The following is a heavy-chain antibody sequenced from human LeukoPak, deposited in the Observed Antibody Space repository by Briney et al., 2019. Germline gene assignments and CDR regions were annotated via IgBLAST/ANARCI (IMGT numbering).Heavy chain of an antibody. D-gene: IGHD3-3*01. V-gene: IGHV3-30*02. Sequence: GGSLRLSCAASGFTFSSYGMHWIRQAPGKGLEWVAFIRYDGSNKYYADSVKGRFTISRDNSKNTLYLQMNSLRAEDTAVYYCAKDPAIFGVVIINLDYWGQGALVTVSS. J-gene: IGHJ4*02. CDR2: IRYDGSNK. CDR1: GFTFSSYG. CDR3: AKDPAIFGVVIINLDY.